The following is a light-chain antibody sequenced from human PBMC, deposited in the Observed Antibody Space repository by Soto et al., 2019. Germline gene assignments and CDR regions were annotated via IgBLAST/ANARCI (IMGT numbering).Light chain of an antibody. J-gene: IGKJ4*01. CDR2: GAS. V-gene: IGKV3-15*01. CDR3: QQYNSWPLT. CDR1: QSVYSN. Sequence: EVLMTQSPATLSVSPGERVTLSCRASQSVYSNLAWYQQKPGQAPRLLIYGASTRATGLPARFSGSGSGTEFNLTISSLQSEDFAVYYCQQYNSWPLTFGGETKVEIK.